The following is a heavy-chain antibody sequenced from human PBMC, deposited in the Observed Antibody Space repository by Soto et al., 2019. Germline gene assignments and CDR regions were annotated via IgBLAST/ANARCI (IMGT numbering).Heavy chain of an antibody. CDR3: ARSIVATISPFSPWDV. CDR2: IIPIFGTA. Sequence: SVKVSCKASGGTFSSYAISWVRQAPGQGLEWMGGIIPIFGTANYAQKFQGRVTITADESTSTAYMELSSLRSEDTTVYYCARSIVATISPFSPWDVWGQGTTVTVS. CDR1: GGTFSSYA. J-gene: IGHJ6*02. V-gene: IGHV1-69*13. D-gene: IGHD5-12*01.